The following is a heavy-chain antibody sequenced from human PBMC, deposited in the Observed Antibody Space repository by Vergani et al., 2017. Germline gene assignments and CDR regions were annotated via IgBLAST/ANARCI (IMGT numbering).Heavy chain of an antibody. Sequence: QVQLQESGPGLVKPSQTLSLTCTVSGGSISSYYWSWIRQPPGKGLEWIGYIYYSGSTNYNPSLKSRVTISVDTSKNQFSLKLSSVTAADTAVYYCARLYIGAFDPWGQGTLVTVSS. CDR3: ARLYIGAFDP. J-gene: IGHJ5*02. CDR1: GGSISSYY. CDR2: IYYSGST. D-gene: IGHD5-12*01. V-gene: IGHV4-59*01.